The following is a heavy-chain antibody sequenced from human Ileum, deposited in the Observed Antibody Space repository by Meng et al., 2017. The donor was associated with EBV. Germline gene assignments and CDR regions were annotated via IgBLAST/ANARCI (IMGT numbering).Heavy chain of an antibody. CDR2: TNEDGGIT. CDR3: SRDLAGPFDD. CDR1: GFSFSRFW. Sequence: EVRVVESGGGLVQPGGSLRLSCAVSGFSFSRFWMHWVRQVPGKGLVWVARTNEDGGITNYADSVKGRFTISRDNTRNTLYLQMNSLRDEDTAVYFCSRDLAGPFDDWGQGTLVTVSS. V-gene: IGHV3-74*01. J-gene: IGHJ4*02.